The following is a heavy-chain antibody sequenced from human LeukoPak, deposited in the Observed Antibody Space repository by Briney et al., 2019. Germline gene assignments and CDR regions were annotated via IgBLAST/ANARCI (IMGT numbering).Heavy chain of an antibody. CDR3: AKDPGVVPAHYFDY. V-gene: IGHV3-23*01. J-gene: IGHJ4*02. D-gene: IGHD2-2*01. CDR1: GFTFSSYA. CDR2: TGSTGVST. Sequence: PGGSLRLSCAASGFTFSSYAMNWVRQAPGKGLEWVSATGSTGVSTFYADSVKGRFTVSRDNSKNTLSLQMNSLRAEDTAVYYCAKDPGVVPAHYFDYWGQGILVTASS.